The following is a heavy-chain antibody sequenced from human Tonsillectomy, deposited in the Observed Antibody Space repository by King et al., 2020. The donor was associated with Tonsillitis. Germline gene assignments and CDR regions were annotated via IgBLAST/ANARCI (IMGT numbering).Heavy chain of an antibody. CDR3: ARDYSWRIAVAGTVEY. CDR1: GFTFSSYA. CDR2: ISYDGSIK. Sequence: VQLVESGGGVVQPGRSLRLSCAASGFTFSSYAMHWVRQAPGKGLEWVAVISYDGSIKYYADSVKGRFTISRDNSKNTLYLQMSSLRAEDTAFYYCARDYSWRIAVAGTVEYWGQGTLVTVSS. D-gene: IGHD6-19*01. J-gene: IGHJ4*02. V-gene: IGHV3-30*15.